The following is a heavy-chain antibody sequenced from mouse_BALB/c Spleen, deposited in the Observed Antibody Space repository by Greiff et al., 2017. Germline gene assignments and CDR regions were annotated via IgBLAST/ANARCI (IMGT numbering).Heavy chain of an antibody. CDR1: GDSITSGY. Sequence: EVKLQESGPSLVKPSQTLSLTCSVTGDSITSGYWNWIRKFPGNKLEYMGYISYSGSTYYNPSLKSRISITRDTSKNQYYLQLNSVTTEDTATYYCARSGFGNSHFDYWGQGTTLTVSS. CDR2: ISYSGST. CDR3: ARSGFGNSHFDY. J-gene: IGHJ2*01. D-gene: IGHD2-1*01. V-gene: IGHV3-8*02.